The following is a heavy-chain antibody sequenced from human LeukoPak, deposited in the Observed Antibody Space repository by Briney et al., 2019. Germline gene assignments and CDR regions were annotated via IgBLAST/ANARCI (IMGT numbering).Heavy chain of an antibody. V-gene: IGHV1-18*01. CDR1: GYTFTSYG. J-gene: IGHJ4*02. Sequence: ASVTVSCTASGYTFTSYGISWVRQAPGQGLEWMGWISAYNGNTNYAQKLQGRVTMTTDTSTSTAYMELRSLRSDDTAVYYCARTQGYYDSSGYYYFDYWGQGTLVTVSS. CDR3: ARTQGYYDSSGYYYFDY. CDR2: ISAYNGNT. D-gene: IGHD3-22*01.